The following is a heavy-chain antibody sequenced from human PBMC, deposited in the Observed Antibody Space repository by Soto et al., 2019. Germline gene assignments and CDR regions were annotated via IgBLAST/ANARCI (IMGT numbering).Heavy chain of an antibody. Sequence: QVQLVQSGDEVKKPGASVKVSCKASGYIFVNDGIDWVRQAPGQGLEWMGWISTYTGNTHSATQVKGRLTMTTDTSTSTACMDLESLTSDEKAVYYSLMVYNYFKTTPQDVWGQGTTVTVSS. CDR1: GYIFVNDG. D-gene: IGHD2-8*02. CDR3: LMVYNYFKTTPQDV. CDR2: ISTYTGNT. V-gene: IGHV1-18*01. J-gene: IGHJ6*02.